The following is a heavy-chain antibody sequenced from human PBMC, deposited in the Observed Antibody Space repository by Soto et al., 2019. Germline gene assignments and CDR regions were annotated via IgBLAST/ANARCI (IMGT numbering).Heavy chain of an antibody. CDR1: GFTFSSYW. V-gene: IGHV3-7*03. CDR2: IKQDGTST. CDR3: VRGTPTPGLDI. D-gene: IGHD1-1*01. J-gene: IGHJ6*02. Sequence: PGGSLRLSCAASGFTFSSYWMSWVRQAPGKGLEWVANIKQDGTSTNYVDSVRGRFSTSRDNTRNSLYLNMDSLRVGDTATYYCVRGTPTPGLDIWGRGTTVTVSS.